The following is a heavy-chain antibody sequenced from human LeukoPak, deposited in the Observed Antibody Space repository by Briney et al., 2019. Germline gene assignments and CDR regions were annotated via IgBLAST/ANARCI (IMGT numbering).Heavy chain of an antibody. CDR3: ARVLRCTNGVCYLLYYYYYYMDV. J-gene: IGHJ6*03. V-gene: IGHV3-11*04. Sequence: SGGSLRLSCAASGFTFSDYYMSWIRQAPGKGLEWVSYISSSGSTIYYADSVKGRFTISRDNAKNSLYLQMNSLRAEDTAVYYCARVLRCTNGVCYLLYYYYYYMDVWGKGTTVTVSS. D-gene: IGHD2-8*01. CDR1: GFTFSDYY. CDR2: ISSSGSTI.